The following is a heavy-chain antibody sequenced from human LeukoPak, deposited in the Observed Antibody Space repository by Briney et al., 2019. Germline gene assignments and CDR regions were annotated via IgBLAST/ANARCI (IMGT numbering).Heavy chain of an antibody. D-gene: IGHD3-22*01. Sequence: SETLSLTCTVSGGSISSYYWSWIRQPPGKGLEWIGFIYYTGSTSYNPSLKSRVTISLDTSKNQFSLKLSSVTAADTAVYYCAEGVRSGYAVVPNWFDPWGQGILVIVSS. J-gene: IGHJ5*02. CDR3: AEGVRSGYAVVPNWFDP. V-gene: IGHV4-59*08. CDR2: IYYTGST. CDR1: GGSISSYY.